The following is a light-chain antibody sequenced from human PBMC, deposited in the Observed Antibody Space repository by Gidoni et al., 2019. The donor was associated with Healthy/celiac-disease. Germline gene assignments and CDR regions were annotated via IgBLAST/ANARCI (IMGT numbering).Light chain of an antibody. J-gene: IGLJ2*01. CDR3: QVWDSSTVV. CDR1: NIGSKN. Sequence: SYELTQPLSVSMALGQTARITCGENNIGSKNVHWYQQKPGQAPVLVIYRDSNRPSGIPERFSGSNSGNTATLTISRAQAGDEADYYCQVWDSSTVVFGGGTKLTVL. CDR2: RDS. V-gene: IGLV3-9*01.